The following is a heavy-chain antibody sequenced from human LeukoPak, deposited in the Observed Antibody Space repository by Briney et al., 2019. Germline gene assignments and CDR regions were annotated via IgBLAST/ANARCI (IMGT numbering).Heavy chain of an antibody. J-gene: IGHJ6*02. CDR3: ARVGRTVPYYYYGMDV. D-gene: IGHD4-17*01. V-gene: IGHV3-66*01. Sequence: GGSLRLSCAASGFTVSSNYMSWVRQAPGKGLEWVSVIYSGGSTYYADSVKGRFTISRDNSKNTLYLQMNSLRAEDTAVYYCARVGRTVPYYYYGMDVWGQGTTVTVSS. CDR1: GFTVSSNY. CDR2: IYSGGST.